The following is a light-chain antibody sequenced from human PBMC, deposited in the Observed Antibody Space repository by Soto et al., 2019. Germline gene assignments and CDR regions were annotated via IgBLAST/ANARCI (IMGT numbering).Light chain of an antibody. CDR1: QILSNC. Sequence: DIQMTQSPSSLSASVGDRVTITCRASQILSNCLNWYQQKPGKAPNLLISAASSLQSGVPSRFSGSGSGTDFTLTISRLQPENFATYFCQQNCNTLYTCGQGTRLEIK. J-gene: IGKJ2*01. CDR2: AAS. CDR3: QQNCNTLYT. V-gene: IGKV1-39*01.